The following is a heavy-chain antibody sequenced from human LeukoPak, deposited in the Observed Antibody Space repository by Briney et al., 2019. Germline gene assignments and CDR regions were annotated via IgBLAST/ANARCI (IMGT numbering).Heavy chain of an antibody. V-gene: IGHV3-7*01. D-gene: IGHD1-26*01. CDR2: IKQDGSDK. Sequence: GGSLRLSCAASGFTFTKYWMTWVRQAPGKGLEWVGNIKQDGSDKNYMDSVKGRFTISRDNTKNTIYLHMNSLRIDDTAVYYCARGYSGSSFDYWGQGTLVTVSS. CDR1: GFTFTKYW. CDR3: ARGYSGSSFDY. J-gene: IGHJ4*02.